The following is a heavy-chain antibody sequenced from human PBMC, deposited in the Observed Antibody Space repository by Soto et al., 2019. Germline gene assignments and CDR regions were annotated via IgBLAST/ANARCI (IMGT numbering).Heavy chain of an antibody. Sequence: GGSLRLSCAASGFTFSSYGMSWVREAPGKGLEWVSAISGSGGSTYYADSVKGRFTISRDNSKNTLYLQMNSLRAEDTAVYYCAKTYYYDSSGYYYVQYYFDYWGQGSMVTV. J-gene: IGHJ4*02. CDR2: ISGSGGST. V-gene: IGHV3-23*01. CDR1: GFTFSSYG. CDR3: AKTYYYDSSGYYYVQYYFDY. D-gene: IGHD3-22*01.